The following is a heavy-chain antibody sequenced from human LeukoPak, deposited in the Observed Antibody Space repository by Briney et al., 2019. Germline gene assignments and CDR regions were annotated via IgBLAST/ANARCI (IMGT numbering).Heavy chain of an antibody. CDR3: ARRTAVARTAHFDY. Sequence: SSETLSLTCSVSGGSIRSNNFSWDWIRQPPGKGLEWIGSFSYGGTTYFNPSLKSRVTMSVDTSKNQFSLKVTSVTAADTAVYYCARRTAVARTAHFDYWGQGILVTASS. CDR2: FSYGGTT. D-gene: IGHD6-19*01. CDR1: GGSIRSNNFS. J-gene: IGHJ4*02. V-gene: IGHV4-39*01.